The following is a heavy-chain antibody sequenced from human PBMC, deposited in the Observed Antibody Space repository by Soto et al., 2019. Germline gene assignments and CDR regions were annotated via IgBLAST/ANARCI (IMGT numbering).Heavy chain of an antibody. CDR2: ILYDGSDK. D-gene: IGHD5-18*01. J-gene: IGHJ4*02. CDR1: GFTFSSYG. Sequence: QVQLVESGGGVVHPGRCLRLSCAASGFTFSSYGMHWVRQAPGTGLEWVAVILYDGSDKYYADSVKGRFTISRDNSKNKLYLQIDSQRAEDTAVYYCAKEEGGIQLWQRGYFDYWGQGTLVTVSS. CDR3: AKEEGGIQLWQRGYFDY. V-gene: IGHV3-30*18.